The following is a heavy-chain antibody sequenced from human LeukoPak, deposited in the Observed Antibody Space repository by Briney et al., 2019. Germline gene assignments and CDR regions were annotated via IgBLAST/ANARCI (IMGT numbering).Heavy chain of an antibody. V-gene: IGHV3-23*01. D-gene: IGHD6-6*01. Sequence: GGSLRLSCAASGFSFSSYAMGGVRQAPGKGLDWVSSISGSADTTYYADSVKGRFTITRDSSKNTMYLQMNSLRAEDTAIYYCARVAYRSSSSNSDYCGQGTLVTVSS. CDR3: ARVAYRSSSSNSDY. CDR1: GFSFSSYA. CDR2: ISGSADTT. J-gene: IGHJ4*02.